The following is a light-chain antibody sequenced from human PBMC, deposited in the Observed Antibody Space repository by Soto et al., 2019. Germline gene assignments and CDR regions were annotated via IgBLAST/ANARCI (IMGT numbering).Light chain of an antibody. V-gene: IGKV3-11*01. CDR1: QSISIY. J-gene: IGKJ5*01. Sequence: ETVMTQSPATLSVSPGERVALSCCSSQSISIYLAWYQQKPGQAPRLLIYDASNRATGIPARFSGSGSGTDFTLTISSLEPDDFAVYYCQQRADWPITFGQGTRLEIK. CDR3: QQRADWPIT. CDR2: DAS.